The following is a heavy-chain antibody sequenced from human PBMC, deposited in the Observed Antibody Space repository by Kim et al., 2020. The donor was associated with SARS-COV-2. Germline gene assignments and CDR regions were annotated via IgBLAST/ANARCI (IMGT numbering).Heavy chain of an antibody. J-gene: IGHJ4*02. D-gene: IGHD1-26*01. CDR2: YIT. CDR3: ARDNMGSYDY. V-gene: IGHV3-72*01. Sequence: YITEYDASVKGRFTIARDDSKKSLYLQMNSLKTEDTAVYYCARDNMGSYDYWGQGTLVTVSS.